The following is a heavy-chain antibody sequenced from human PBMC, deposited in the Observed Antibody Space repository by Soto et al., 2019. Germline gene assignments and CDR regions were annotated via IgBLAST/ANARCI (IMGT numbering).Heavy chain of an antibody. CDR2: IGSRGDST. V-gene: IGHV3-23*01. D-gene: IGHD6-19*01. Sequence: EVRLLESGGGLVQPWGSLRVSCAASGFTFSSFAMSWVRQAPGNGLEWVSAIGSRGDSTYYADSVKGRFTIFRDNSKNTLYLQMNSLRAEDTAVYYCAKDLIYGYNSGRPFDSWGQGTLVTVSS. CDR3: AKDLIYGYNSGRPFDS. CDR1: GFTFSSFA. J-gene: IGHJ4*02.